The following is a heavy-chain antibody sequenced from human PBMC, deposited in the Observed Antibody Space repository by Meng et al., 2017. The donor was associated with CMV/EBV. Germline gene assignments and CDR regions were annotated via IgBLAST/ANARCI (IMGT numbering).Heavy chain of an antibody. CDR3: ARSMVVAGDWFDP. CDR2: NYTSGST. V-gene: IGHV4-4*07. J-gene: IGHJ5*02. D-gene: IGHD2-15*01. Sequence: QVQLQGSGPGLVEPSEALSLTRSGAGGSISSYYWSWIRQPAGKGLEWIGRNYTSGSTNYNPSLKSRVTMSVDTSKNQFSLKLSSVTAADTAVYYCARSMVVAGDWFDPWGQGTLVTVSS. CDR1: GGSISSYY.